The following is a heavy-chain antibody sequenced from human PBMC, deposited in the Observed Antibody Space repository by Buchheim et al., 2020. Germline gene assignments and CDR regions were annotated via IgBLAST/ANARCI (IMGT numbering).Heavy chain of an antibody. J-gene: IGHJ4*02. CDR2: INHSGST. CDR1: GGSFSGYY. D-gene: IGHD3-10*01. Sequence: QVQLQQWGAGLLKPSETLSLTCAVYGGSFSGYYWSWIRQPPGKGLEWIGEINHSGSTNYNPSLKSRVTISVDTSKNQFSLKLSSVTAADTAVYYCARRGGGSHSPANYGSGSGVFDYWGQGTL. V-gene: IGHV4-34*01. CDR3: ARRGGGSHSPANYGSGSGVFDY.